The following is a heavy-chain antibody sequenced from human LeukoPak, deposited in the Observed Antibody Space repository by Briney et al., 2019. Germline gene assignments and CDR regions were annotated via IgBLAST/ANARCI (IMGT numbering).Heavy chain of an antibody. D-gene: IGHD6-13*01. J-gene: IGHJ6*02. Sequence: ASVKVSCKASGYTFTSYAMHWVRQAPGQRLEWMGWINAGNGNTKYSQKFQGRVTITRDTSASTAYMELSSLRSEDTAVYYCAGDRPYSAHSRYYYYGMDVWGQGTTVTVSS. CDR2: INAGNGNT. CDR3: AGDRPYSAHSRYYYYGMDV. CDR1: GYTFTSYA. V-gene: IGHV1-3*01.